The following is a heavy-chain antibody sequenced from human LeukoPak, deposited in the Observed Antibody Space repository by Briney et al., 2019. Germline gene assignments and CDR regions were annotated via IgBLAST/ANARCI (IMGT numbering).Heavy chain of an antibody. V-gene: IGHV5-10-1*01. CDR2: IDPSDSYP. D-gene: IGHD6-19*01. Sequence: GESLKISCKGSGYSFTSYWISWVRQMPGKGLEWMGRIDPSDSYPTYSPSFQGHVTISADKSITTAYLQWSSLKVSDTAIYHCARQEGYGSGLYYYWGQGTLVTVSS. CDR3: ARQEGYGSGLYYY. J-gene: IGHJ4*02. CDR1: GYSFTSYW.